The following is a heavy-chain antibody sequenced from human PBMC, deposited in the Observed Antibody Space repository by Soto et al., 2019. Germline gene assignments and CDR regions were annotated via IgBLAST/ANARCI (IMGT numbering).Heavy chain of an antibody. Sequence: QVQLQESGPGLVKPSGTLSLTCAVSGGSISSSNWWSWVRQPPGKGLGWIGEIYHSGSTNYKPYLKSRLTISVDKSKNQFSLKLSSVTAADTAVYYCASYSSGSWYCDLLGRGTLVTVSS. D-gene: IGHD6-19*01. CDR2: IYHSGST. CDR1: GGSISSSNW. CDR3: ASYSSGSWYCDL. J-gene: IGHJ2*01. V-gene: IGHV4-4*02.